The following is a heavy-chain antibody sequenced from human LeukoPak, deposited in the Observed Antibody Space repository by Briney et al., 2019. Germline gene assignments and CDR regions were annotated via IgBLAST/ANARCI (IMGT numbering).Heavy chain of an antibody. CDR2: ISWNSGSI. Sequence: PGGSLRLSCAASGFTFDDYAMHWVRQAPGKGLEWVSGISWNSGSIGYADSVKGRFTISRDNAKNSLYLQMNSLRAEDMALYYCAKAQGIAAAGTGGAFDIWGQGTTVTVSS. CDR1: GFTFDDYA. V-gene: IGHV3-9*03. D-gene: IGHD6-13*01. CDR3: AKAQGIAAAGTGGAFDI. J-gene: IGHJ3*02.